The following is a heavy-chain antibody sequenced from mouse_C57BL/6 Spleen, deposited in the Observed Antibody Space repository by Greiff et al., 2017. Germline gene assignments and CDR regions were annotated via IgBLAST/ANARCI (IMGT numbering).Heavy chain of an antibody. J-gene: IGHJ4*01. CDR2: IDPSDSYT. Sequence: QVQLQQPGAELVMPGASVKLSCKASGYTFTSYWMHWVKQRPGQGLEWIGEIDPSDSYTNYNQKFKGKSTLTADKSSSTAYMQLSSLTSEDSAVYYSATSVVRYFALDDWGQGTTVTGS. CDR1: GYTFTSYW. CDR3: ATSVVRYFALDD. V-gene: IGHV1-69*01. D-gene: IGHD1-1*01.